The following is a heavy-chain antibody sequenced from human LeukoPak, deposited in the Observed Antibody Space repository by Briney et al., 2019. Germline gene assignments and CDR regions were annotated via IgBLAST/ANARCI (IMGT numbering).Heavy chain of an antibody. J-gene: IGHJ4*02. CDR1: GFLLSTSGVG. CDR3: ARGLQENYYDSSGYYFDY. D-gene: IGHD3-22*01. V-gene: IGHV2-5*01. Sequence: SGPTLLKPTPTLTLTCTFIGFLLSTSGVGVGWIRQPPGKALEWLALIYWNDDKRYSPSLKSRLTNTKDTSKHQEVLKMTNMDNVDTARCCYARGLQENYYDSSGYYFDYWGQGTVDTVSS. CDR2: IYWNDDK.